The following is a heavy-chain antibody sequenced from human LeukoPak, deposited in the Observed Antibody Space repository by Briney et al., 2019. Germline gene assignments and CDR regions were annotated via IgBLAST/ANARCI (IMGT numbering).Heavy chain of an antibody. V-gene: IGHV1-2*02. CDR3: ARTFDSYNLSGLDY. D-gene: IGHD5-18*01. CDR2: INPNSGGT. J-gene: IGHJ4*02. Sequence: ASVKVSCKASGYTFTGYYIHWVRQAPGQGLEWMGWINPNSGGTNHAQRFQGRVTMTRDTSISTAYMELSRLRSDDTAVYYCARTFDSYNLSGLDYWGQGTLVTVSS. CDR1: GYTFTGYY.